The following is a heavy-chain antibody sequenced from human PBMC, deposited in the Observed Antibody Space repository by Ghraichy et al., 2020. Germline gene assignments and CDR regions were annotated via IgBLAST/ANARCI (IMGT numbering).Heavy chain of an antibody. CDR1: GFTFSSYG. CDR3: ARIKWGSITGLDV. D-gene: IGHD2-15*01. V-gene: IGHV3-48*04. Sequence: GGSLRLSCAASGFTFSSYGMNWVRQAPGKGLEWVSYINGGSSVRYYAESVKGRLTISRDNAKNSLHLQMSSLRVEDTAVYYCARIKWGSITGLDVWGQGTTVTVSS. CDR2: INGGSSVR. J-gene: IGHJ6*02.